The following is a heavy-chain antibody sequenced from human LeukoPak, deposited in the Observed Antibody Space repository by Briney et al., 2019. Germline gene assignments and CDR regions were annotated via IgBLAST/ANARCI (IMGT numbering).Heavy chain of an antibody. Sequence: ASVKVSCKASGYTFTSYGINWVRQAPGQGLEWMGWISTYNGNTDYAQKFQGRVTMTTDTSTSTAYMELRSLSSDDTAVYYCARDQGIGVAGTVGYWGQGTVLTVSS. J-gene: IGHJ4*02. V-gene: IGHV1-18*01. CDR3: ARDQGIGVAGTVGY. CDR2: ISTYNGNT. D-gene: IGHD6-19*01. CDR1: GYTFTSYG.